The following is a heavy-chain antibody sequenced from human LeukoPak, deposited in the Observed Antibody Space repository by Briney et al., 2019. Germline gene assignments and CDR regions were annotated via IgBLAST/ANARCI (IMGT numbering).Heavy chain of an antibody. CDR1: GYTFTGYY. CDR2: INPNSGGT. J-gene: IGHJ6*03. D-gene: IGHD3-10*01. Sequence: ASVTVSCKASGYTFTGYYMHWVRQAPGQGLEWMGWINPNSGGTNYAQKLQGRVTMTTDTSTSTAYMELRSLRSDDTAVYYCAREPYGSGGYYYYYMDVWGKGTTVTISS. CDR3: AREPYGSGGYYYYYMDV. V-gene: IGHV1-2*02.